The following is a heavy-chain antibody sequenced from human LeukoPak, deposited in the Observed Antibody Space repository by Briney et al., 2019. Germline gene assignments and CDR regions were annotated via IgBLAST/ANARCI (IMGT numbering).Heavy chain of an antibody. CDR1: GFTFSSYW. D-gene: IGHD2-21*02. V-gene: IGHV3-7*01. J-gene: IGHJ4*02. CDR3: ARGPIVVVTAIFDY. Sequence: PGGSLRPSCAASGFTFSSYWMSWVRQAPGKGLEWVANIKQDGSEKYYVDSVKGRFTISRDNAKNSLYLQMNSLRAEDTAVYYCARGPIVVVTAIFDYWGQGTLVTVSS. CDR2: IKQDGSEK.